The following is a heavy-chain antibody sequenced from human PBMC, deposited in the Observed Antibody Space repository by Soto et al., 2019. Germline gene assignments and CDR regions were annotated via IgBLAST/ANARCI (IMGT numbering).Heavy chain of an antibody. V-gene: IGHV3-49*03. CDR2: IRSKAYGGTT. CDR1: GFTFGDYA. Sequence: GGSLRLSCTASGFTFGDYAMSWFRQAPGKGLEWVGFIRSKAYGGTTEYAASVKGRFTISRDDSKSIAYLQMNSLKTEDTAVYYCTRGIVGATNPHDAFDIWGQGTMVTVSS. J-gene: IGHJ3*02. D-gene: IGHD1-26*01. CDR3: TRGIVGATNPHDAFDI.